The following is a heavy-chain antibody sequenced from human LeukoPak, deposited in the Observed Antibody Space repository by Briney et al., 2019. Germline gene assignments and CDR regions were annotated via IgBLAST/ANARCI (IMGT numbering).Heavy chain of an antibody. D-gene: IGHD6-13*01. CDR3: AKDLLPSSSSGPCDY. CDR2: ISGSGGST. CDR1: GFTFSSYA. V-gene: IGHV3-23*01. J-gene: IGHJ4*02. Sequence: GGSLGLSCAASGFTFSSYAMSWVRQAPGKGLEWVSAISGSGGSTYYADSVKGRFTISRDNSKNTLYLQMNSLRAEDTAVYYCAKDLLPSSSSGPCDYWGQGTLVTVSS.